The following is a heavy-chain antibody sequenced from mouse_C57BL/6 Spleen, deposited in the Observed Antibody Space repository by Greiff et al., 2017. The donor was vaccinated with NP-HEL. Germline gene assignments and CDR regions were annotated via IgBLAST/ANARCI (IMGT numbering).Heavy chain of an antibody. J-gene: IGHJ1*03. CDR3: ARGYYGPPYWWFDV. Sequence: VKLQQSGAELVKPGASVKMSCKASGYTFTTYPIEWMKQNHGKSLEWIGNFHPYNDDTKYNEKFKGKATLTVEKSSSTVYLERSRLTSDDSAVYYCARGYYGPPYWWFDVWGTGTTVTVSS. D-gene: IGHD1-1*01. V-gene: IGHV1-47*01. CDR2: FHPYNDDT. CDR1: GYTFTTYP.